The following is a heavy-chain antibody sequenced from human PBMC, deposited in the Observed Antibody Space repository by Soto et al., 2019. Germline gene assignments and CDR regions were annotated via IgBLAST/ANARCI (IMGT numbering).Heavy chain of an antibody. D-gene: IGHD3-22*01. CDR1: GFTFSSYS. Sequence: PGGSLRLSCAASGFTFSSYSMNWVRQAPGKGLEWVSSISSSSSYIYYADSVKGRFTISRDNAKNSLYLQMNSLRAEDTAVYYCARPLTRSGYYEIFEYWGQGTLVTVSS. J-gene: IGHJ4*02. V-gene: IGHV3-21*01. CDR3: ARPLTRSGYYEIFEY. CDR2: ISSSSSYI.